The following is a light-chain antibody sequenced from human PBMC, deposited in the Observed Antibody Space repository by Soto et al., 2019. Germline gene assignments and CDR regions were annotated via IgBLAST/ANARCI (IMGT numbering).Light chain of an antibody. J-gene: IGKJ3*01. CDR3: QQRDRWPPIFT. CDR1: QSVSRN. V-gene: IGKV3-15*01. CDR2: GAS. Sequence: EIVMTQSPATLSVSPGERATLSCRASQSVSRNLAWYQQKPGQAPRLLIYGASTRATGIPARFSGSGSGTDFTLTINSLQSEDFAVYYCQQRDRWPPIFTFGPGTKVDI.